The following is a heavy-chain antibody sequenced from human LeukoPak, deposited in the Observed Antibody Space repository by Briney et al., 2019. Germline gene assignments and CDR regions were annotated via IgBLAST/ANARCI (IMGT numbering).Heavy chain of an antibody. CDR1: GFFFSNYW. CDR3: TITHDF. V-gene: IGHV3-7*01. J-gene: IGHJ4*02. Sequence: GGSLRLSCETSGFFFSNYWMTWVRQAPGKGLDWVATLNEDGSKTYYADSVRGRFAISRDNTKYSVYLQMNSLRAEDTALYYCTITHDFWGLGTMVTVSS. CDR2: LNEDGSKT.